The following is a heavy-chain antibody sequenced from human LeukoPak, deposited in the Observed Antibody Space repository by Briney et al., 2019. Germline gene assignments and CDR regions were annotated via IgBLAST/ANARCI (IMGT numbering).Heavy chain of an antibody. CDR1: GFTFSSYS. V-gene: IGHV3-21*01. Sequence: GGSLRLSCAASGFTFSSYSMNWVRQAPGKGLEWVSSLSSSSSYIYYADSVKGRFTISRDNARNSLYLQMNSLRAEDTAVYYCARAVRGLFGYWGQGTLVTVSS. CDR3: ARAVRGLFGY. CDR2: LSSSSSYI. J-gene: IGHJ4*02. D-gene: IGHD3-10*01.